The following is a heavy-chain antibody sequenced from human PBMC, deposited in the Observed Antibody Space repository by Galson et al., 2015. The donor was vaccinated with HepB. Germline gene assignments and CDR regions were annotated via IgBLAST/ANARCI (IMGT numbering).Heavy chain of an antibody. CDR1: GFTFSDYY. CDR2: ISSSAIYT. D-gene: IGHD4-17*01. J-gene: IGHJ4*02. V-gene: IGHV3-11*06. Sequence: SLRLSCAASGFTFSDYYMSWIRQAPGKGLEWVSYISSSAIYTNYADSVKGRFTISRDNAKNSLHIQMNSLRAEDTAVYYCARVAASDYGDNAHGDYWGQGTLVTVSS. CDR3: ARVAASDYGDNAHGDY.